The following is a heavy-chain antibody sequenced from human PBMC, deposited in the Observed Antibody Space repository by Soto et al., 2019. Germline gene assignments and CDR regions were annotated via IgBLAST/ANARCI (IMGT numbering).Heavy chain of an antibody. Sequence: GASVKVSCKASGGTFSSYAISWVRQAPGQGLEWMGGIIPIFGTANYAQKFQGRVTITADESTSTAYMELRSLRSDDTAVYYCARAVAGIRCWFDPWGQGTLVTVSS. D-gene: IGHD6-19*01. CDR1: GGTFSSYA. V-gene: IGHV1-69*13. J-gene: IGHJ5*02. CDR3: ARAVAGIRCWFDP. CDR2: IIPIFGTA.